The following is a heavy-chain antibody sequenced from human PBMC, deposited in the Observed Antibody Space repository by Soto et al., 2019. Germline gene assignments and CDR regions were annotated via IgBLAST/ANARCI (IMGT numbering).Heavy chain of an antibody. CDR1: GFTFSDYY. CDR3: XXXXXXXXXSSGYWGAMDV. V-gene: IGHV3-11*01. D-gene: IGHD3-22*01. Sequence: QVQLVESGGGLVNPGGSLRLSCAASGFTFSDYYMNWIRQGPGKGLEWVSYISTRSSTIHYADSVKGRFTISRDNAKNXLYLQMNSLRAXXXXVXXXXXXXXXXXXSSGYWGAMDV. CDR2: ISTRSSTI. J-gene: IGHJ6*01.